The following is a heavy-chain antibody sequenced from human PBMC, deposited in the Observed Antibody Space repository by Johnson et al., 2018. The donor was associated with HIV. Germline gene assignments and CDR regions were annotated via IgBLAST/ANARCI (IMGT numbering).Heavy chain of an antibody. CDR2: IKGDGSGH. CDR1: GFTFDDYG. Sequence: MQLVESGGGVVRPGGSLRLSCAASGFTFDDYGMSWVRQAPGQGLEWVATIKGDGSGHDYVDSVEGRFTISRDYAKNSLHVQMNSRRAEDTAVYYCARVSYDGILKTVGSFDIWGQGTMVTVSS. J-gene: IGHJ3*02. V-gene: IGHV3-7*03. CDR3: ARVSYDGILKTVGSFDI. D-gene: IGHD3-16*01.